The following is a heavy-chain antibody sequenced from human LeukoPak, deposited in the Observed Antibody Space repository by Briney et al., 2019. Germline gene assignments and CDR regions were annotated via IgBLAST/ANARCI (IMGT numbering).Heavy chain of an antibody. CDR2: ISSNGGST. Sequence: GGSLRLSCAASGFTFSSYAMHWVRQAPGKGLEYVSAISSNGGSTYYANSVKGRFTISRDNSKNTLYLQMGSLRAEDMAVYYCAREIGYSSRNTPLDPWGQGTLVTVSS. CDR1: GFTFSSYA. D-gene: IGHD6-13*01. V-gene: IGHV3-64*01. J-gene: IGHJ5*02. CDR3: AREIGYSSRNTPLDP.